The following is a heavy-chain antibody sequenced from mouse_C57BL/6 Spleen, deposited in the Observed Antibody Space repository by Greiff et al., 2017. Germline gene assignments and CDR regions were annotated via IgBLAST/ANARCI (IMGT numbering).Heavy chain of an antibody. CDR1: GYAFSSYW. CDR2: IYPGDGDT. J-gene: IGHJ2*01. CDR3: AREGLYDGYLDY. Sequence: VKLMESGAELVKPGASVKISCKASGYAFSSYWMNWVKQRPGKGLEWIGQIYPGDGDTNYNGKFKGKATLTADKSSSTAYMQLSSLTSEDSAVYFCAREGLYDGYLDYWGQGTTLTVSS. D-gene: IGHD2-3*01. V-gene: IGHV1-80*01.